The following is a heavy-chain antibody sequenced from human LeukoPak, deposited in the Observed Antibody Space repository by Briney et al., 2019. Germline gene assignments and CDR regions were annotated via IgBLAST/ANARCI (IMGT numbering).Heavy chain of an antibody. CDR2: ISSSSTTI. D-gene: IGHD4-17*01. CDR1: GFTFSTYS. CDR3: ARLRSLDYGDAFDI. J-gene: IGHJ3*02. Sequence: SGGSLRLSCAASGFTFSTYSMNWVRQAPGKGLEWVSYISSSSTTIYYADSVKGRFTISRDNAKNSLYLQMNSLRDGDTAVYYCARLRSLDYGDAFDIWGQGTMVTVSS. V-gene: IGHV3-48*02.